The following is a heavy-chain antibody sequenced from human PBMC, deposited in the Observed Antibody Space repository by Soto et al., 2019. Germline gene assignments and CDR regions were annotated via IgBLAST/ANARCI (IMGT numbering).Heavy chain of an antibody. Sequence: QVQLVQSGAEVKKPVASVKVSCKASGYTFTSYGISWVRQAPGQALEWMGWISAYNGNTNYAQKLQGRVTMSPDTATSTAYMERRSLRYDDTAVYYCARDSPPVDYWGQGTLVTVSS. CDR1: GYTFTSYG. CDR3: ARDSPPVDY. J-gene: IGHJ4*02. CDR2: ISAYNGNT. V-gene: IGHV1-18*01.